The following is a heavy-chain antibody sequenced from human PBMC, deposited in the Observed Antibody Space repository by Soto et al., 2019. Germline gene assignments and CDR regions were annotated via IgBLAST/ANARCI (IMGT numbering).Heavy chain of an antibody. V-gene: IGHV3-21*01. J-gene: IGHJ3*02. CDR2: IRSRSIDM. Sequence: EVQLVESGGGLVKPGESLRLSCAASGFTFSNYNINWVRQAPGKGLEWVSSIRSRSIDMYYAASVKGRLTISRDDAKNSLSLQMNGLRAEDTAVYFCVRESYPAKAFDIWGQRTMVTVSS. CDR1: GFTFSNYN. CDR3: VRESYPAKAFDI. D-gene: IGHD2-2*01.